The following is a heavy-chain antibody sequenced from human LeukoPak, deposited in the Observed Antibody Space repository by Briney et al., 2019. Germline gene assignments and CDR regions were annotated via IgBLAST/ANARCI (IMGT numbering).Heavy chain of an antibody. Sequence: GASVKVSCKASGYTFTSYYMHWVRQAPGQGLEWMGIINPSGGSTSYAQKFQGRVTITADESTSTAYMELSSLRSEDTAVYYCASGILGYDAFDIWGQGTMVTVSS. J-gene: IGHJ3*02. CDR1: GYTFTSYY. V-gene: IGHV1-46*01. CDR2: INPSGGST. D-gene: IGHD1-26*01. CDR3: ASGILGYDAFDI.